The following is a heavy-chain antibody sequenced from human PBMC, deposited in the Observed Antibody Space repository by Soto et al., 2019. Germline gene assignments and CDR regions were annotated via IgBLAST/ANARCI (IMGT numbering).Heavy chain of an antibody. CDR2: ITPYNGNA. CDR3: ARARMFSGAHHDY. D-gene: IGHD1-26*01. V-gene: IGHV1-18*04. Sequence: SVKVSCKASGYTFISFGINWVRQAPGQGLEWMGWITPYNGNANYPQKHQDRLTITTDTSTNTAYLELRSLRSDDTAVYFCARARMFSGAHHDYWGQGTRVTVSS. J-gene: IGHJ4*02. CDR1: GYTFISFG.